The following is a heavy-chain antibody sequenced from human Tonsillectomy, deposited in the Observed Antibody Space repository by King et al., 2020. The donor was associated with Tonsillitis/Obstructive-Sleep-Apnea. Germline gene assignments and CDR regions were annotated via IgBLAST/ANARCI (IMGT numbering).Heavy chain of an antibody. D-gene: IGHD3-16*01. CDR3: VKELRRAYDY. CDR2: ISSNGGST. J-gene: IGHJ4*02. V-gene: IGHV3-64D*06. CDR1: GFTFISSA. Sequence: VQLVESVGGLVQPGGSLRLSCSASGFTFISSAMHWVRQAPGKGLEYVSAISSNGGSTYYADSVKGRFTISRDNSKNTLYLQMTSLRAEDTAVYYCVKELRRAYDYWGQGTLVPV.